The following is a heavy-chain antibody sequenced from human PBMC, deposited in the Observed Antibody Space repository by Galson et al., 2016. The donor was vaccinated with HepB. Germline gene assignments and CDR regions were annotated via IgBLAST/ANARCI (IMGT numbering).Heavy chain of an antibody. CDR2: IKQDGSGK. CDR3: ARDAGDYDLWSGYPRSENWFDP. CDR1: GFTLSSYW. Sequence: SLRLSCAASGFTLSSYWMSWVRQAPGKGLEWVANIKQDGSGKYYVDSVKGRFTISRDNARNSLYLQMNSLRAEDTAGYYCARDAGDYDLWSGYPRSENWFDPWGQGTLVTVSS. V-gene: IGHV3-7*01. J-gene: IGHJ5*02. D-gene: IGHD3-3*01.